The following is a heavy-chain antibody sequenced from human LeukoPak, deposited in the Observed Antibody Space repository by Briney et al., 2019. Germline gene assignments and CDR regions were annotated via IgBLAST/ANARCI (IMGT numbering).Heavy chain of an antibody. V-gene: IGHV3-48*04. CDR1: GFTFSSYS. D-gene: IGHD4-17*01. Sequence: PGGSLRLSCAASGFTFSSYSMNWVRQAPGKGLEWVSYISSSNSTIYYADSVKGRFTISRDNAKNSLYLQMNSLRAEDTAVYYCALNDLRYGDLDYWGQGTLVTVSS. CDR3: ALNDLRYGDLDY. J-gene: IGHJ4*02. CDR2: ISSSNSTI.